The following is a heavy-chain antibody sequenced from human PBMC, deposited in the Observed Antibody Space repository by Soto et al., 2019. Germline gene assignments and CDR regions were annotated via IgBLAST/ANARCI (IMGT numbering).Heavy chain of an antibody. CDR3: ARDLDYYDSSGYYVLDY. D-gene: IGHD3-22*01. V-gene: IGHV3-21*01. J-gene: IGHJ4*02. Sequence: GGSLRLSCAASGFTFSSYSMNWVRQAPGKGLEWVSSISSSSSYIYYADSVKGRFTISRDNAKNSLYLQMNSLRAEDTAVYYCARDLDYYDSSGYYVLDYWGQGTLVTVS. CDR1: GFTFSSYS. CDR2: ISSSSSYI.